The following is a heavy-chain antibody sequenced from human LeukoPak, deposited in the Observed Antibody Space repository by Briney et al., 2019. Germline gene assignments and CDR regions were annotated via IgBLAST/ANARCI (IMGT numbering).Heavy chain of an antibody. D-gene: IGHD6-19*01. CDR3: AKGGSIAVATLDY. CDR2: ISYDGSNK. V-gene: IGHV3-30*18. Sequence: GGSLRLSCAASGFTFSSYGMHWVRQAPGKGLEWVAVISYDGSNKYYADSVKGRFTIPRDNSKNTLYLQMNSLRAEDTAVYYCAKGGSIAVATLDYWGQGTLVTVSS. CDR1: GFTFSSYG. J-gene: IGHJ4*02.